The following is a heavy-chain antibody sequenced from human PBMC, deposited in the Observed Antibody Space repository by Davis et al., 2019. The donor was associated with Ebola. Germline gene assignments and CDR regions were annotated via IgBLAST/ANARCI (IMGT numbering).Heavy chain of an antibody. CDR1: GFTFSSYS. V-gene: IGHV3-21*04. D-gene: IGHD3-9*01. CDR3: ARVNAVTGYSRFDP. CDR2: ISDSSYYI. Sequence: GESLKISCAASGFTFSSYSMNWVRQAPGKGLEWVSSISDSSYYIHYADSLKGRFTISRDNAKNSLYLRMNSLRAEDTALYHCARVNAVTGYSRFDPWGQGTLVTVSS. J-gene: IGHJ5*02.